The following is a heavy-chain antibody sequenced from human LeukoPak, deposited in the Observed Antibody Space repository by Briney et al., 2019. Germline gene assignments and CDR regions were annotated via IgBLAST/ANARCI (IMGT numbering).Heavy chain of an antibody. Sequence: PGGSLRLSCAASGFTFSDYYMSWIRQAPGKGLEWVSYISSSGSTIYYADSVKGRFTISRDNAKNTLYLQVNSLRAEDTAVYYCARVLRGATPVGYFDYWGQGTLVTVSS. CDR2: ISSSGSTI. J-gene: IGHJ4*02. CDR3: ARVLRGATPVGYFDY. CDR1: GFTFSDYY. D-gene: IGHD1-26*01. V-gene: IGHV3-11*04.